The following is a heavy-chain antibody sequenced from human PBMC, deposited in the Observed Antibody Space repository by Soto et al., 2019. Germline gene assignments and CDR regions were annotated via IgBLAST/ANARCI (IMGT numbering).Heavy chain of an antibody. CDR2: IIPIFGTA. V-gene: IGHV1-69*06. J-gene: IGHJ6*02. CDR3: ARDAVATTDSYYYGMDV. CDR1: GGTFSSYA. Sequence: QVQLVQSGAEVKKPGSSVKVSCKASGGTFSSYAISWVRQAPGQGLEWMGGIIPIFGTANYAQKFQGRVTITADKSTRTAYMELSSMRYEDTAVYYCARDAVATTDSYYYGMDVWGQGTTVTVSS. D-gene: IGHD5-12*01.